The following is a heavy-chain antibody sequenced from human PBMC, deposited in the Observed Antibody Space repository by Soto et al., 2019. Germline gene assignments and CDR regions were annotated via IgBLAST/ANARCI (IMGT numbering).Heavy chain of an antibody. V-gene: IGHV4-39*01. CDR3: ALNPPIEVAGTDL. J-gene: IGHJ4*02. D-gene: IGHD6-19*01. CDR1: GGSISGSRYH. CDR2: IHYSGRV. Sequence: SETLSLTCTVSGGSISGSRYHWGWIRQAAGKGLEWIGSIHYSGRVFYKSSLLGRVTISVDTYKTQFSLDLNSVTATDTAVYYCALNPPIEVAGTDLWGQGTLVTVS.